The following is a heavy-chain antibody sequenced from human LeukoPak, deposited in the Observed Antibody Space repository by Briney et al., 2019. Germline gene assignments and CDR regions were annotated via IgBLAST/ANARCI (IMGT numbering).Heavy chain of an antibody. J-gene: IGHJ4*02. CDR3: ARGSPGY. Sequence: PGGSLRLSCAASGFTFSSYSMNWVRQAPGKGLEWVSYITSSGNTIYYANSVKGRFTISRDNAKNSLYLQMNSLRAEDTAVYYCARGSPGYWGQGTLVTVSS. CDR1: GFTFSSYS. CDR2: ITSSGNTI. V-gene: IGHV3-48*04.